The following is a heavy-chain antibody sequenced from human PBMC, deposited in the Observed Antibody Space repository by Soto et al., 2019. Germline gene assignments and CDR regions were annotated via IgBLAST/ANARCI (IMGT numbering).Heavy chain of an antibody. CDR1: GGTFSSYA. Sequence: QVQLVQSGAEVKKPGSSVKVSCKASGGTFSSYAISWVRQAPGQGLEWMGGISPIFGTANYAQKFQGRVTITADESTSTAYMELSSLRSEDTAVYYCARDQGGAYYYDSSGYTSNWFDPWGQGTLVTVSS. J-gene: IGHJ5*02. V-gene: IGHV1-69*01. CDR3: ARDQGGAYYYDSSGYTSNWFDP. D-gene: IGHD3-22*01. CDR2: ISPIFGTA.